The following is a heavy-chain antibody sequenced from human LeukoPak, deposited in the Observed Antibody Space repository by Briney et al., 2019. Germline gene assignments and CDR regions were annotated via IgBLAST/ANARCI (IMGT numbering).Heavy chain of an antibody. V-gene: IGHV1-18*04. CDR1: GYAFTSYG. CDR2: ISAYNGNT. J-gene: IGHJ4*02. CDR3: ARVEVVAATYRY. Sequence: ASVKVSCKATGYAFTSYGISWVRQTPGQGLEWMGWISAYNGNTNYAQKLQGRVTMTTDTSTSTAYMELRSLRSDDTAVYYCARVEVVAATYRYWGQGTLVTVSS. D-gene: IGHD2-15*01.